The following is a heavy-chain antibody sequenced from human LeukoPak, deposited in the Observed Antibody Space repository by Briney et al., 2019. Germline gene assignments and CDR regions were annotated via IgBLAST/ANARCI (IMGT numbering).Heavy chain of an antibody. CDR3: AAVPAAMENNWFDP. J-gene: IGHJ5*02. Sequence: SETLSLTCTVSGGSISSYYWSWIRQPPGKGLEWIGYIYYSGSTNYNPSLKSRVTISVDTSKNQFSLKLSSVTATDTAVYYCAAVPAAMENNWFDPWGQGTLVTVSS. CDR2: IYYSGST. D-gene: IGHD2-2*01. CDR1: GGSISSYY. V-gene: IGHV4-59*01.